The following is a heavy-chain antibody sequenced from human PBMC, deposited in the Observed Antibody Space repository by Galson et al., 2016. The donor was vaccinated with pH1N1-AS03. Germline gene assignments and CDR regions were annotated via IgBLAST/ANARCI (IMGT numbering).Heavy chain of an antibody. CDR3: TALDF. Sequence: SLRLSCAASGFTFDDYAMHWVRLAPGKGLEWVSGITWNSDSIGYADSVKGRFTISRDNAQNSLYLQMNSLRSEDTALYYCTALDFWGQGTLVTVA. CDR2: ITWNSDSI. J-gene: IGHJ4*02. V-gene: IGHV3-9*01. CDR1: GFTFDDYA.